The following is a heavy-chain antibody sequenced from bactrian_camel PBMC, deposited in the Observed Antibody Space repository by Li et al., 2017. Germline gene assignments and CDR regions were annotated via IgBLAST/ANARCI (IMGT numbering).Heavy chain of an antibody. J-gene: IGHJ4*01. V-gene: IGHV3-2*01. Sequence: HVQLVESGGGSVQVGGSLRLSCAASGYARSPDCMSWFRQAPGKGLEWVSTVSNDGTTTNSADSVKVRFTISRDNAKNTVYLQMRSLKSEDTALYYCALGTDLADWGQGTQVTVS. CDR2: VSNDGTTT. CDR1: GYARSPDC. CDR3: ALGTDLAD. D-gene: IGHD7*01.